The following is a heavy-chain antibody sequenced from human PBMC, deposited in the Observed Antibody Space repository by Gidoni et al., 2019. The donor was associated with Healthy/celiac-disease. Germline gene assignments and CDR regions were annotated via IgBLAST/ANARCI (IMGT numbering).Heavy chain of an antibody. CDR1: GFPFDDYT. CDR3: AKDIGLSEGGIFDY. D-gene: IGHD3-16*01. CDR2: ISWDGGST. J-gene: IGHJ4*02. V-gene: IGHV3-43*01. Sequence: EVQLVESGGVVVQPGGSLRLSCAASGFPFDDYTMLWVRQAPGKGLVWVSRISWDGGSTYYADSVKGRFTISRDNSKNSLYLQMNSLRTEDTALYYCAKDIGLSEGGIFDYWGQGTLVTVSS.